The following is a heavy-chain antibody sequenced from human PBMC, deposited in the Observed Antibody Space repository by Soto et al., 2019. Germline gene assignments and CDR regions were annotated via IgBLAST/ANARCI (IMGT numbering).Heavy chain of an antibody. CDR1: GGSISSYY. D-gene: IGHD6-13*01. CDR3: ARERLCSSKNYYSTMDV. Sequence: QVQLQESGPGLVKPSGTLSLTCTVSGGSISSYYWSWIRQPPGKGLEWIGYISYSGSTNYNPSLKSQVTISVDTSKNQSCLKQSCMSGTDTAAYYCARERLCSSKNYYSTMDVWGHGTTVTVSS. CDR2: ISYSGST. J-gene: IGHJ6*02. V-gene: IGHV4-59*01.